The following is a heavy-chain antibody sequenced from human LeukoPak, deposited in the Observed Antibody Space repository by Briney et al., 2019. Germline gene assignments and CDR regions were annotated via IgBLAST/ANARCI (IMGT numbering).Heavy chain of an antibody. CDR2: ISSSSSYI. CDR1: GFTFSSYS. Sequence: PGGSLRLSCAASGFTFSSYSINWVRQAPGKGLEWVSSISSSSSYIYYADSVKGRFTISRDNAKNSLYLQMNSLRPEDTAVYFCAKDRREWELTPDYWGQGTLVTVSS. CDR3: AKDRREWELTPDY. J-gene: IGHJ4*02. V-gene: IGHV3-21*01. D-gene: IGHD1-26*01.